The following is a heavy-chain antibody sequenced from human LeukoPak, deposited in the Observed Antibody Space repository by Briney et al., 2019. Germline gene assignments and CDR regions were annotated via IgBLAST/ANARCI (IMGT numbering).Heavy chain of an antibody. CDR2: ISSSSAYR. D-gene: IGHD5-12*01. CDR1: GFSFSSYS. J-gene: IGHJ4*02. CDR3: VRDGEYSASPGFDY. Sequence: GGSLRLSCAAYGFSFSSYSMNWVRQAPGKGLEWVSSISSSSAYRFFADSMKGRFTISRDNAKNALFLQMNSLRVEDTAVYYCVRDGEYSASPGFDYWGQGILVTVSS. V-gene: IGHV3-21*01.